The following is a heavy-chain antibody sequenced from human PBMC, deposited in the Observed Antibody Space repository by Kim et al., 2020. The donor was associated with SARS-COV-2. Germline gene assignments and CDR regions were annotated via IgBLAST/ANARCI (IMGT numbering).Heavy chain of an antibody. J-gene: IGHJ4*02. CDR3: ARVLTSGWSYFDY. D-gene: IGHD2-2*01. CDR2: ISSSGSYI. CDR1: GFTFSSYS. Sequence: GGSLRLSCAASGFTFSSYSMNWVRQAPGKGLEWIAAISSSGSYIYYADSMTGLFTISRDNAKASLYLQMNSLRAEDTAVYYCARVLTSGWSYFDYCGQGT. V-gene: IGHV3-21*01.